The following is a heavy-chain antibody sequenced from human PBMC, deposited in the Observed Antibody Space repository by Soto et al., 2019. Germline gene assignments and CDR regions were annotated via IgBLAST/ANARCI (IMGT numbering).Heavy chain of an antibody. V-gene: IGHV1-18*04. D-gene: IGHD3-10*01. J-gene: IGHJ3*02. CDR1: GYTFTSYG. CDR2: ISAYNGNT. Sequence: QVQLVQSGAEVKKPGASVKVSCKASGYTFTSYGISWVRQAPGQGLEWMGWISAYNGNTNYAQKLQGRVTMTTDTSTSTAYMELRSLRSDDTAVYYCARVYYGSGSYSVDAFDILGQGTMVTVSS. CDR3: ARVYYGSGSYSVDAFDI.